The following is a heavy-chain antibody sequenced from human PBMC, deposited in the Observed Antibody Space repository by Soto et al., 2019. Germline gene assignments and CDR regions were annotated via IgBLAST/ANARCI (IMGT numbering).Heavy chain of an antibody. D-gene: IGHD6-6*01. J-gene: IGHJ6*03. CDR1: GGSFSGYY. CDR3: ARGRGLIAARVGHYYYYYMDV. Sequence: SETLSLTCAVYGGSFSGYYWSWIRQPPGKGLEWIGEINHSGSTNYNPSLKSRVTISVDTSKNQFSLKLSSVTAADTAVYYCARGRGLIAARVGHYYYYYMDVWGKGTTVTVSS. V-gene: IGHV4-34*01. CDR2: INHSGST.